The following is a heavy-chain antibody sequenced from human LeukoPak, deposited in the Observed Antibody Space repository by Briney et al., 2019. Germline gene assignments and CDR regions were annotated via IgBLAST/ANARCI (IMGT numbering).Heavy chain of an antibody. Sequence: SETLSLTCSISGDSITTNSYWWGGIRQSPGKGLEWTGSIYSSGNSYYNPSLKTRATISPGTSKNQYSLRLTSVTAADTAIYYCARRGIWDLQIGNWFDPRGQGILVIVSS. J-gene: IGHJ5*02. CDR1: GDSITTNSYW. CDR2: IYSSGNS. V-gene: IGHV4-39*01. D-gene: IGHD3-16*01. CDR3: ARRGIWDLQIGNWFDP.